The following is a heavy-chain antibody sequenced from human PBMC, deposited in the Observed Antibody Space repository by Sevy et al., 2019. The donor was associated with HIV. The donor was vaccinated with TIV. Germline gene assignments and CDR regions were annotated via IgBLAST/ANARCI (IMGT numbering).Heavy chain of an antibody. CDR3: TRDRGRDGYSYFDS. V-gene: IGHV3-30-3*01. Sequence: GGSLRLSCTASGFTFRRYAMHWVRQAPGKGLEWVAVISYDGVKEYYTDSVRGRFTISRDNSKNTVDLEMNSLRVEDMAFYYCTRDRGRDGYSYFDSWGQGTLVTVSS. D-gene: IGHD4-4*01. CDR2: ISYDGVKE. CDR1: GFTFRRYA. J-gene: IGHJ4*02.